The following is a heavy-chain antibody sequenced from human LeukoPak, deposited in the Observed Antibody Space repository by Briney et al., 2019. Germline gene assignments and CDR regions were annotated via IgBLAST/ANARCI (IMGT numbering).Heavy chain of an antibody. J-gene: IGHJ1*01. CDR3: ARPTYDSSDYEYFQH. V-gene: IGHV1-69*06. D-gene: IGHD3-22*01. CDR1: GGTFSSYA. CDR2: IIPIFGTA. Sequence: ASVKVSCKASGGTFSSYAISWVRQAPGQGLEWMGGIIPIFGTANYAQKFQGRVTTTADKSTSTAYMELSSLRSEDTAVYYCARPTYDSSDYEYFQHWGQGTLVTVSS.